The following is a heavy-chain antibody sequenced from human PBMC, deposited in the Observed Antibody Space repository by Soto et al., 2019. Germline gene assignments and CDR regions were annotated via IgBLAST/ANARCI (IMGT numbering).Heavy chain of an antibody. CDR2: INPNSGGT. Sequence: ASVKVSCKASGYTFTGYYMHWVRQAPGQGLEWMGWINPNSGGTNYAQKFQGRVTMTRDTSISTAYMELSRLRTDDSAVYYCARGWESIHFYFDSWGQGTLVTVSS. CDR1: GYTFTGYY. J-gene: IGHJ4*02. CDR3: ARGWESIHFYFDS. D-gene: IGHD1-26*01. V-gene: IGHV1-2*02.